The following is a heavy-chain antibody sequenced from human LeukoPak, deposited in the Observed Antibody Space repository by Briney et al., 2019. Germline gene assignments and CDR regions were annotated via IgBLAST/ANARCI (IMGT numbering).Heavy chain of an antibody. CDR2: IYNSGST. Sequence: SETLSLTCTVSGGSISTGTYYWGWIRQPPGKGLEWIGSIYNSGSTYYNPSLKSRVTISVDTSKNQFSLKLSSVTAADTAVYYCARRYSSGWYTDYWGQGTLVTVSS. CDR3: ARRYSSGWYTDY. D-gene: IGHD6-19*01. CDR1: GGSISTGTYY. J-gene: IGHJ4*02. V-gene: IGHV4-39*01.